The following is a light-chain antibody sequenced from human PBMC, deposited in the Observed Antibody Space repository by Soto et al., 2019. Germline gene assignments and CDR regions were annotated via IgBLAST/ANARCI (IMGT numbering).Light chain of an antibody. CDR1: SSDVGGYNY. Sequence: QSVLTQPASVSGSPGQSITISYTGTSSDVGGYNYVSWYQQHPGKAPKLMIYDVSNRPSGVSNRFSGSKSGNTASLTISGLQAEDEADYYCSSYTSSSTLGFGTGTKLTVL. CDR3: SSYTSSSTLG. CDR2: DVS. J-gene: IGLJ1*01. V-gene: IGLV2-14*01.